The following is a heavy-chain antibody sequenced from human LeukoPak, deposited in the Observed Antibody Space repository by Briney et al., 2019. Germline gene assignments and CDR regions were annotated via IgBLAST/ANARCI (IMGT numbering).Heavy chain of an antibody. CDR1: GHTFTSYG. CDR2: ISAYNGNT. Sequence: ASVKVSCKASGHTFTSYGISWVRQAPGQGLEWMGWISAYNGNTNYAQKLQGRVTMTTDTSTSTAYMELSSLRSEDTAVYYCARGPYYGSGSYSNYWGQGTLVTVSS. J-gene: IGHJ4*02. D-gene: IGHD3-10*01. CDR3: ARGPYYGSGSYSNY. V-gene: IGHV1-18*01.